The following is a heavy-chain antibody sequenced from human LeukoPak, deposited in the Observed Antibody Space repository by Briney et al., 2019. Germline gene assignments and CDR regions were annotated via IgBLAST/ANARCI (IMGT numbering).Heavy chain of an antibody. Sequence: GGSLRLSCAASGFTFDDYAMHWVRQAPGKGLEWVSGITWNSDTIVYADSVEGRFTISRDNAKNSLYLQMNSPRAEDTALYYCAKAEGLLRNFDYWGQGTLVTVSS. D-gene: IGHD1-26*01. CDR1: GFTFDDYA. J-gene: IGHJ4*02. CDR3: AKAEGLLRNFDY. V-gene: IGHV3-9*01. CDR2: ITWNSDTI.